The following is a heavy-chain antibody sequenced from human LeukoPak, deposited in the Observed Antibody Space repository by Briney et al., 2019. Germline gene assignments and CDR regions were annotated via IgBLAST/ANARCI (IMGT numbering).Heavy chain of an antibody. CDR2: ISGSGGST. CDR1: GFTFSSYA. J-gene: IGHJ4*02. D-gene: IGHD3-22*01. CDR3: AKDGSTMIVVVIRLDY. Sequence: PGGSLGLSCAASGFTFSSYAMSWVRQAPGKGLEWVSAISGSGGSTYYADSVKGRFTISRDNSKNTLYLQMNSLRAEDTAVYYCAKDGSTMIVVVIRLDYWGQGTLVTVSS. V-gene: IGHV3-23*01.